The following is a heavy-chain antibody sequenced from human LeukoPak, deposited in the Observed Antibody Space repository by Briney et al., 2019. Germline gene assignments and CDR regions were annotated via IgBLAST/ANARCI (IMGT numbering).Heavy chain of an antibody. CDR3: VKVVRTNDYGDRGFLDD. CDR2: ISSDGAGT. CDR1: GFAFSAYA. D-gene: IGHD4-17*01. J-gene: IGHJ4*02. Sequence: PGGSLRLSCAASGFAFSAYAMHWVRQAPGKGLEYVSAISSDGAGTYYADSVKGRFTISRDNSKNTLYLQMTTLTAEDTAVYYCVKVVRTNDYGDRGFLDDWGQGTLVTVSP. V-gene: IGHV3-64D*06.